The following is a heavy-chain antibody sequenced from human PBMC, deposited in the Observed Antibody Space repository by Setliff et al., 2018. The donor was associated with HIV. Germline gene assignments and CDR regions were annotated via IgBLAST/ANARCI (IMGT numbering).Heavy chain of an antibody. J-gene: IGHJ5*02. CDR3: ARGGRSLAAQTWFDP. V-gene: IGHV4-4*08. CDR1: GGSISSYH. CDR2: IYKSGSA. Sequence: SETLSLTCRVSGGSISSYHWSWIRQPPGKGLEWIGHIYKSGSANYSPSLKGRVTISADTSRNQFSLKLSSVTAADTAMYYCARGGRSLAAQTWFDPWGQGTLVTVSS. D-gene: IGHD6-6*01.